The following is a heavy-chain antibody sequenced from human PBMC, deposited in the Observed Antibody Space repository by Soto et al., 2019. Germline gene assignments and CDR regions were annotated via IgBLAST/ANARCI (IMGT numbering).Heavy chain of an antibody. CDR3: ARDVVVVRGVIQHGMDV. Sequence: ESGGGVVQPGRSLRLSCAASGFTFSSYGMHWVRQAPGKGLEWVAVISYDGSNKYYADSVKGRFTISRDNSKNTLYLQMNSLRAEDTAVYYCARDVVVVRGVIQHGMDVWGQGTTVTVSS. CDR1: GFTFSSYG. J-gene: IGHJ6*02. V-gene: IGHV3-30*03. CDR2: ISYDGSNK. D-gene: IGHD3-10*01.